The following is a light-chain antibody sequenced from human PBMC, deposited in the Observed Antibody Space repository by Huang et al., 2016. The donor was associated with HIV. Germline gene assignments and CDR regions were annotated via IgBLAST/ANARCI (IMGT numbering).Light chain of an antibody. J-gene: IGKJ5*01. CDR3: QQHSYWPIT. CDR1: QSVSTF. V-gene: IGKV3-11*01. Sequence: DIVLTQSPATLSLSPGERATVSCRASQSVSTFLAWYQHKPGQAPRLLIFDASNRASGVPARFSGTGYGTDFTLTISSLEPSDVAVYYCQQHSYWPITFGRGTRLEI. CDR2: DAS.